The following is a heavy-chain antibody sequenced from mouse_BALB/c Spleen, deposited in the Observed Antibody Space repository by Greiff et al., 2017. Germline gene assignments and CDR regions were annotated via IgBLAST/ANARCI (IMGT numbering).Heavy chain of an antibody. J-gene: IGHJ4*01. V-gene: IGHV14-3*02. D-gene: IGHD2-1*01. Sequence: VQLQQSGAELVKPGASVKLSCTASGFNIKDTYMHWVKQRPEQGLEWIGRIDPANGNTKYDPKFQGKATITADTSSNTAYLQLSSLTSEDTAVYYCARDYGNYYSMDYWGQGISDTVSS. CDR3: ARDYGNYYSMDY. CDR2: IDPANGNT. CDR1: GFNIKDTY.